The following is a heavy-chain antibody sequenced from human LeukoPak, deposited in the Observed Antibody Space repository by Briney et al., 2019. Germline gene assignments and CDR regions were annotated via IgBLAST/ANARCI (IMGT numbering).Heavy chain of an antibody. J-gene: IGHJ4*02. D-gene: IGHD3-22*01. V-gene: IGHV4-59*08. Sequence: PSETLSLTYSVSGGSITSDYWSWIRQPPGQGREWLGYISYSGSTYYNPSLKSRVTISVDTSKNQFSLRLSSVTAADTAVYYCARHQRDSSGYHYFDYWGKGTLVTVSS. CDR3: ARHQRDSSGYHYFDY. CDR1: GGSITSDY. CDR2: ISYSGST.